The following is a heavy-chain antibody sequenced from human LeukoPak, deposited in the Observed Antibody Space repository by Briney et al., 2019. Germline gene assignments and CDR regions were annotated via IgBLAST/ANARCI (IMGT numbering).Heavy chain of an antibody. J-gene: IGHJ4*02. CDR3: ARGLVYYDTTGSYLAERPYFDP. CDR2: INIHDDA. D-gene: IGHD3-16*01. Sequence: ESLRLSCAASGFSVSGNYLTWVRQAPGRGLEWVSFINIHDDAFYADSVKGRFTVSRDNSKNILYLQMNSLRAEDTAIYYCARGLVYYDTTGSYLAERPYFDPWGQGTLVTVSS. V-gene: IGHV3-53*01. CDR1: GFSVSGNY.